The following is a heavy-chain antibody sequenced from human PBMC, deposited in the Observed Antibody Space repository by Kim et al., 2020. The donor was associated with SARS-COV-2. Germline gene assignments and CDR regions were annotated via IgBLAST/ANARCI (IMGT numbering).Heavy chain of an antibody. V-gene: IGHV3-30*03. CDR3: ARVRSRGVVTASIDY. CDR1: GFTFSSYG. D-gene: IGHD2-21*02. CDR2: ISYDASNK. Sequence: GGSLRLSCAASGFTFSSYGMHWVRQAPGKGLEWVAVISYDASNKYYADSVKGRFTISRDNSKNTLYLQMNSLRAEDTAVYYCARVRSRGVVTASIDYWGQGTLVTVSS. J-gene: IGHJ4*02.